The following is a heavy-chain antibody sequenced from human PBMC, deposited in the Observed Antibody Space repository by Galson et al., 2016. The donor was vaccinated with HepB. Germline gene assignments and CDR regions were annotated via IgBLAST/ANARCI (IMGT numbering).Heavy chain of an antibody. Sequence: SLRLSCAASGFTFSSSGMHWVRQAPGKGLELVAVIWDNGNNKYYADSVKGRFTISRDNSKNMLYLQVNSLRADDTAVYFCARDRADGFGFDYWGQGTLVTVSS. J-gene: IGHJ4*02. V-gene: IGHV3-33*01. CDR3: ARDRADGFGFDY. D-gene: IGHD3-16*01. CDR1: GFTFSSSG. CDR2: IWDNGNNK.